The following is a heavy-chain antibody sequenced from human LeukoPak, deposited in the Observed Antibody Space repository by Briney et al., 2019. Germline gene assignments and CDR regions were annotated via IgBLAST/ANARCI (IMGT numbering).Heavy chain of an antibody. V-gene: IGHV4-34*01. Sequence: SETLSLTCAVYGGSFSGYYWSWIRQPPGKGLEWIGEINHSGSTNYNPSLKSRVTISVDTSKNQFSLKLSSVTAADTAVYYCARGSGRRYFDYWGQGTLVTVSS. D-gene: IGHD1-26*01. CDR2: INHSGST. CDR1: GGSFSGYY. J-gene: IGHJ4*02. CDR3: ARGSGRRYFDY.